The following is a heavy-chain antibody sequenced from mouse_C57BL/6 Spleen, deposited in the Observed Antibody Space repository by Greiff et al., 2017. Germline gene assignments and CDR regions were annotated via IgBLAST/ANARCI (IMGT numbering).Heavy chain of an antibody. CDR1: GFTFSDYG. Sequence: EVKLVESGGGLVKPGGSLKLSCAASGFTFSDYGMHWVRQAPEKGLEWVAYISSGSSTIYYADPVKGRFTITRDNAKNTLFLQMTSLRSEDTAMYYCARPAVYYGYDRFAYWGQGTLVTVSA. J-gene: IGHJ3*01. D-gene: IGHD2-2*01. V-gene: IGHV5-17*01. CDR2: ISSGSSTI. CDR3: ARPAVYYGYDRFAY.